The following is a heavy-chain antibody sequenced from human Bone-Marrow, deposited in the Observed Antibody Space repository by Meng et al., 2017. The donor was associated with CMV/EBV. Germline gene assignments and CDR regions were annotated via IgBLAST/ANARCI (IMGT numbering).Heavy chain of an antibody. D-gene: IGHD4-23*01. CDR3: AREGGDDYGGNWIGY. V-gene: IGHV4-39*07. Sequence: SETLSLTCTVSGGSVSSGSYYWSWVRQPPGKGLEWIGSIYYSGSTYYNPSLKSRVTISVDTSKNQFSLKLSSVTAADTAVYYCAREGGDDYGGNWIGYWGQGTLVTVSS. CDR1: GGSVSSGSYY. J-gene: IGHJ4*02. CDR2: IYYSGST.